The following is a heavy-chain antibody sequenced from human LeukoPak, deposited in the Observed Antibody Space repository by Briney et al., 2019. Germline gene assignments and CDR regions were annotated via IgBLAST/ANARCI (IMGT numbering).Heavy chain of an antibody. CDR3: ARQDIAPFDI. CDR2: IYHSGST. D-gene: IGHD2-15*01. V-gene: IGHV4-39*07. CDR1: GGSISSSSYY. Sequence: SETLSLTCTVSGGSISSSSYYWGWIRQPPGKGLEWIGEIYHSGSTNYNPSLKSRVIISVDKSKNQFSLKLSSVTAADTAVYYCARQDIAPFDIWGQGTMVTVSS. J-gene: IGHJ3*02.